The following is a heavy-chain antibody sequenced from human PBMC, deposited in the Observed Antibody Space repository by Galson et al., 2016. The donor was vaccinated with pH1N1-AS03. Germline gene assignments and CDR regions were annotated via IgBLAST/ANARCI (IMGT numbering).Heavy chain of an antibody. D-gene: IGHD2-15*01. CDR2: IQHDESYT. Sequence: SLRLSCAASGFSLTSYGMHWVRQAPGKGLDWVAFIQHDESYTNYAVSVEGRFFISRDSSKNMLYLQMNGVRPEDTAVYYCVKEDGPGGQRDYWGQGTLVTVSS. CDR3: VKEDGPGGQRDY. CDR1: GFSLTSYG. V-gene: IGHV3-30*02. J-gene: IGHJ4*02.